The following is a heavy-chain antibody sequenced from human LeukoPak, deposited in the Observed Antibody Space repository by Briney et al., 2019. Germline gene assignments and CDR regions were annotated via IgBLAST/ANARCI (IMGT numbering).Heavy chain of an antibody. V-gene: IGHV3-7*01. CDR3: ARDRSGLYYYYMDV. CDR1: GFTFSSYW. J-gene: IGHJ6*03. Sequence: GGSLRLSCAASGFTFSSYWMSWVRQAPGKGLGWVANIKQDGSEKYYVDSVKGRFTISRDNAKNSLYLQMNSLRAEDTAVYYCARDRSGLYYYYMDVWGKGTTVTVSS. CDR2: IKQDGSEK. D-gene: IGHD3/OR15-3a*01.